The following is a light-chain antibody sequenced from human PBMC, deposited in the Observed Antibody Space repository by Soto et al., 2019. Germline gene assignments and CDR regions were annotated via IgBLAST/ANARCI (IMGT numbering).Light chain of an antibody. V-gene: IGKV1-39*01. CDR3: QQSYSSPWT. CDR1: QSISSY. J-gene: IGKJ1*01. Sequence: DIQMTQSPSSLSASVGDRVTITCRASQSISSYLNWYQQKPGKAPNLLIYAASSLQSGVPSRFSGSGSGTYFTLTISSLQPEDFATYYCQQSYSSPWTFGQGTKVEIK. CDR2: AAS.